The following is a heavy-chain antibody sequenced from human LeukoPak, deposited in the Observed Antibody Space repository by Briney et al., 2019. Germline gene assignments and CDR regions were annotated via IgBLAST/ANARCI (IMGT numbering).Heavy chain of an antibody. V-gene: IGHV3-7*01. CDR2: IKQDGSEK. D-gene: IGHD6-13*01. CDR1: GFTFSSYW. J-gene: IGHJ4*02. CDR3: ARSRGRAAVFHFDY. Sequence: GGSLRLSCAASGFTFSSYWMSWVRQAPGKGLEWVANIKQDGSEKHYVDSVKGRFTISRDNAKNSLYLQMNSLRAEDTAVYYCARSRGRAAVFHFDYWGQGTLVTVSS.